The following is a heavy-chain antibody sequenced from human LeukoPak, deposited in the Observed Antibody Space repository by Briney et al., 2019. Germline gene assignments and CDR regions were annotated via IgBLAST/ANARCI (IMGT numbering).Heavy chain of an antibody. Sequence: GGSLRLSCAASGFTFSSYAMSWVRQAPGKGLESVSAISGSGGSTYYADSVKGRFTISRDNSKNTLYLQMICLRAEDTAVYYCAKGQGVLRFLEWLLSDYYMDVWGKGTTVTVSS. CDR3: AKGQGVLRFLEWLLSDYYMDV. CDR2: ISGSGGST. D-gene: IGHD3-3*01. J-gene: IGHJ6*03. V-gene: IGHV3-23*01. CDR1: GFTFSSYA.